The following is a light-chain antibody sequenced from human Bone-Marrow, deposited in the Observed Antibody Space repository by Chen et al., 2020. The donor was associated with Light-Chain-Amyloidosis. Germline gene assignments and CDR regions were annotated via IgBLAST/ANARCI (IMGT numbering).Light chain of an antibody. J-gene: IGLJ2*01. CDR1: KLGDKY. CDR2: QDT. V-gene: IGLV3-1*01. CDR3: QAWDTSVV. Sequence: SYELTQPPSVSVSPGPTASITCSGDKLGDKYTSWYQQKPGQSPVLVIYQDTKRPSGIPERSSGSKSGNTATLTISGTQAMDEADYYCQAWDTSVVFGGGTKLTVL.